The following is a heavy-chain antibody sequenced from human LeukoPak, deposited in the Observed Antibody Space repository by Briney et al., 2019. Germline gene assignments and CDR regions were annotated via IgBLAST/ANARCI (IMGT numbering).Heavy chain of an antibody. J-gene: IGHJ4*01. CDR1: GFTFSNYE. D-gene: IGHD6-13*01. Sequence: PGGSQTLFCAVSGFTFSNYEMNWVRQAPEEGLGWLSYIKSNESTIFYAHSGKGRFTISKDNAKHSLYLQMKRLKAEDMAFYYWARGVSSSWDYVDYWGQGTLVTVSS. CDR2: IKSNESTI. V-gene: IGHV3-48*03. CDR3: ARGVSSSWDYVDY.